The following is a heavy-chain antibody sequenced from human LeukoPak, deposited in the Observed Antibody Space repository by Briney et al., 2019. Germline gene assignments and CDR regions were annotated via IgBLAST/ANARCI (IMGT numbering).Heavy chain of an antibody. V-gene: IGHV4-59*12. Sequence: PSETLSLTCTVSGGSISNYYWSWLRQPPGKGLEWIGYIYYSGSTYYNPSLKSRVTISVDTSKNQFSLKLSSVTAADTAVYYCARKASPFRAFDIWGQGTMVTVSS. J-gene: IGHJ3*02. CDR2: IYYSGST. CDR3: ARKASPFRAFDI. CDR1: GGSISNYY.